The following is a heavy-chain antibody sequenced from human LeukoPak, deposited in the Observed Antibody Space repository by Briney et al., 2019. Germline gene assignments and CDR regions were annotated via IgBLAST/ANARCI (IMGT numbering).Heavy chain of an antibody. D-gene: IGHD2-15*01. CDR1: GFTFSEYW. J-gene: IGHJ4*01. Sequence: GGSLRLSCGASGFTFSEYWMTWVRQAPGRGPEWVANIKGDGSKIYYVDSVKGRFTISRDNDKNSLYLQMNNLRVEDTAVYHCARDGSCFDFWGHGALVTVSS. CDR2: IKGDGSKI. CDR3: ARDGSCFDF. V-gene: IGHV3-7*01.